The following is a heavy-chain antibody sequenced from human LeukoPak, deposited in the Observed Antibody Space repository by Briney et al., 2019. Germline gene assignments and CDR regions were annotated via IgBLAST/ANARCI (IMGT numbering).Heavy chain of an antibody. Sequence: ASVKVSCKASGFTFTNYNLHWVRQAPGQRLEWMGIINPSGGSTNYAQNFQGRVTMTRDTSISTAYMELSRLRSDDTAVYYCARWLGRYDILTGYYKYYFDYWGQGTLVTVSS. J-gene: IGHJ4*02. CDR3: ARWLGRYDILTGYYKYYFDY. D-gene: IGHD3-9*01. CDR1: GFTFTNYN. CDR2: INPSGGST. V-gene: IGHV1-46*01.